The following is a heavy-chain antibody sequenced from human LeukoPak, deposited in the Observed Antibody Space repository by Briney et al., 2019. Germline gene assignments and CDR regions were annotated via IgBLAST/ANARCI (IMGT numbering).Heavy chain of an antibody. Sequence: SETLALTCTVSGDSIRRGSYWGWIRQPPGKGLEWIATIFHSGSIYTNPSLKSRVTISIDTSKNQVSLSLSSVTAADTAFYYCSTVATSFSARFEQWGQGTLVAVSS. J-gene: IGHJ1*01. CDR1: GDSIRRGSY. CDR3: STVATSFSARFEQ. CDR2: IFHSGSI. D-gene: IGHD2/OR15-2a*01. V-gene: IGHV4-38-2*02.